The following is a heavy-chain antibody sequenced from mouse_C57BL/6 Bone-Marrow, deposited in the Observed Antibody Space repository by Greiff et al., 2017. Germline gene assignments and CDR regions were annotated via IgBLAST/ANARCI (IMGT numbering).Heavy chain of an antibody. D-gene: IGHD1-1*01. J-gene: IGHJ4*01. CDR2: INPSNGGT. CDR1: GYTFTSYW. Sequence: VQLQQPGTELVKPGASVKLSCKASGYTFTSYWMHWVKQRPGQGLEWIGNINPSNGGTNYNEKFKSKATLTVDKSSSTAYMQLSSLTSEDSAVYYCARTPITTVVAYPYYYAMDYWGQGTSVTVSS. V-gene: IGHV1-53*01. CDR3: ARTPITTVVAYPYYYAMDY.